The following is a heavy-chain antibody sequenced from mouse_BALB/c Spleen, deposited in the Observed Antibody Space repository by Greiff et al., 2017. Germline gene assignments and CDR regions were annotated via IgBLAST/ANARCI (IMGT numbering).Heavy chain of an antibody. CDR2: INPDSSTI. CDR3: ARYGTGYYAMDY. V-gene: IGHV4-1*02. J-gene: IGHJ4*01. CDR1: GFDFSRYW. Sequence: EVKLLESGGGLVQPGGSLKLSCAASGFDFSRYWMSWVRQAPGKGLEWIGEINPDSSTINYTPSLKDKFIISRDNAKNTLYLQMSKVRSEDTALYYCARYGTGYYAMDYWGQGTSVTVSS. D-gene: IGHD2-1*01.